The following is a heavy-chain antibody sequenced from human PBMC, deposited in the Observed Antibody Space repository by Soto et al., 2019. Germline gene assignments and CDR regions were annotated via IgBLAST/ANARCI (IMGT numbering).Heavy chain of an antibody. CDR1: GFTFSSYG. CDR2: ISYDGSNK. D-gene: IGHD6-19*01. V-gene: IGHV3-30*18. Sequence: PGGSLRLSCAASGFTFSSYGMHWVRQAPGKGLEWVAVISYDGSNKYYADSVKGRFTISRDNSKNTLYLKMSSLRAEDTAVYYCVKDGSSGWPYFYDMDVWGQGTTVTVSS. J-gene: IGHJ6*02. CDR3: VKDGSSGWPYFYDMDV.